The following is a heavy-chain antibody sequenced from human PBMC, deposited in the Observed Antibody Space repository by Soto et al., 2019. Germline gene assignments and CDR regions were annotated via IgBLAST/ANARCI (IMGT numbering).Heavy chain of an antibody. Sequence: PVGSLRLSCAASGFTVSSNYMSWVRQAPGKGLEWVSVIYSGGSTYYADSVKGRFTISRDNSKNTLYLQMNSLRAEDTAVYYCAREAVLLWFGELSPQGGMDVWGQGTTVTVSS. CDR1: GFTVSSNY. CDR3: AREAVLLWFGELSPQGGMDV. V-gene: IGHV3-53*01. D-gene: IGHD3-10*01. J-gene: IGHJ6*02. CDR2: IYSGGST.